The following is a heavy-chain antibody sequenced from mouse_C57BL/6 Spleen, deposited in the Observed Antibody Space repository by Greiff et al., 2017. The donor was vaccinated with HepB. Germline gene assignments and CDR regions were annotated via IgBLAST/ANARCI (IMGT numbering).Heavy chain of an antibody. CDR1: GYAFPNYL. V-gene: IGHV1-54*01. J-gene: IGHJ1*03. D-gene: IGHD1-1*01. Sequence: VQLQQSGAELVRPGTSVQVSCKASGYAFPNYLIEWVKQRPGQGLEWLGVINPGSGGTNYNEKFKGKATLTADNSSSTAYRQLSSLTSEDSAVYFCARPITGSSNWYFDVWGTGTTVTVSS. CDR2: INPGSGGT. CDR3: ARPITGSSNWYFDV.